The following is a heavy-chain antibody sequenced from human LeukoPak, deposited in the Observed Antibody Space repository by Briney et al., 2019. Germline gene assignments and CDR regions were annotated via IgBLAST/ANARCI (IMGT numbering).Heavy chain of an antibody. CDR2: IRYDGSKK. Sequence: GGSLRLSCAASGFTFSSYGMHWVRQAPGKGLEWVAFIRYDGSKKYYADSVKGRFTISRDNSKNTLYVQMNSLRAEDTAVYYCAKVFSSGSYDYWGQGTLVTVSS. V-gene: IGHV3-30*02. D-gene: IGHD1-26*01. CDR3: AKVFSSGSYDY. J-gene: IGHJ4*02. CDR1: GFTFSSYG.